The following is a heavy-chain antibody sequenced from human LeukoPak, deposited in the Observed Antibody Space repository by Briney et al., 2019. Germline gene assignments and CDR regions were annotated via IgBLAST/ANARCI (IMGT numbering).Heavy chain of an antibody. Sequence: SETLSLTCTVSGVSISSYYWSWIRQPPGKGLEWIGYIYYSGSTNYNPSLKSRVTISVDTSKNQFSLKLSSVTAADTAVYYCAGSYDYLSWFDPWGQGTLVTVSP. V-gene: IGHV4-59*08. D-gene: IGHD4-11*01. CDR3: AGSYDYLSWFDP. CDR1: GVSISSYY. J-gene: IGHJ5*02. CDR2: IYYSGST.